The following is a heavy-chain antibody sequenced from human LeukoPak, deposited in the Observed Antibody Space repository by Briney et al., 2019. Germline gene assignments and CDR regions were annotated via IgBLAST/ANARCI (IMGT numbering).Heavy chain of an antibody. CDR3: AKMAGSSRHFDY. Sequence: GGSLRLSCAASGFTFSSYGIHWVRQTPGKGLEWVAVMSYDGSNKYYADSVKGRFTISRDNSKNTLYLQMNSLTAEDTTVYYCAKMAGSSRHFDYWGQGTLVTVSS. D-gene: IGHD6-6*01. V-gene: IGHV3-30*18. CDR1: GFTFSSYG. J-gene: IGHJ4*02. CDR2: MSYDGSNK.